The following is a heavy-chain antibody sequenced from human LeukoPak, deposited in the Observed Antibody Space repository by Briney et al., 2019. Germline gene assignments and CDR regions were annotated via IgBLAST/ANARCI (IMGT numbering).Heavy chain of an antibody. CDR3: AKASWVSSADAVR. Sequence: GGSLRLSCAAPGESLSSFAMSWGRAGPPGGVECGSSIRGNGKTFYADSVKGRFTLSSDSSRNTVYFQLNNLRVEDTAIYYCAKASWVSSADAVRWGQGTLVTVSS. V-gene: IGHV3-23*01. J-gene: IGHJ4*02. D-gene: IGHD6-19*01. CDR1: GESLSSFA. CDR2: IRGNGKT.